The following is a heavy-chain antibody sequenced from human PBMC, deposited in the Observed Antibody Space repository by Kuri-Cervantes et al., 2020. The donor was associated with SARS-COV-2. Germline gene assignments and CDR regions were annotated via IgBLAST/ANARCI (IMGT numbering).Heavy chain of an antibody. CDR2: INHSGST. CDR1: GGSFSGYY. V-gene: IGHV4-34*01. J-gene: IGHJ4*02. Sequence: SETLSLTCAVYGGSFSGYYWSWIRQPPGKGLEWIGEINHSGSTYYNPSLKSRVTISVDTSKNQFSLKLSSVTAADTAVYYCARGTNIAAAGTLDYWGQGTLVTVSS. D-gene: IGHD6-13*01. CDR3: ARGTNIAAAGTLDY.